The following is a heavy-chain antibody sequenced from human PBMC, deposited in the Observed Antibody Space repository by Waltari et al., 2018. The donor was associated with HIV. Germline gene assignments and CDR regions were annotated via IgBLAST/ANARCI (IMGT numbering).Heavy chain of an antibody. CDR3: ARIRDGIRVYGSGYYFDY. CDR2: IFSNDEK. J-gene: IGHJ4*02. V-gene: IGHV2-26*01. D-gene: IGHD3-10*01. CDR1: GFSLSNDRMG. Sequence: QVTLKESDPVLVKPTETLTLTCTVSGFSLSNDRMGVSWIRQPPGKALEWLAHIFSNDEKSYSTSLKSRLTISKDTSRSQVVLTMTNMDRVDTATYYCARIRDGIRVYGSGYYFDYWGQGTLVTVSS.